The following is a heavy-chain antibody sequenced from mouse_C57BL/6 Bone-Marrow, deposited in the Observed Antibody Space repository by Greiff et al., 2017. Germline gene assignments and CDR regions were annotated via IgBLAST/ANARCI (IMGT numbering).Heavy chain of an antibody. Sequence: EVQLQESGPGLVKPSQSLSLTCSVTGYSITSGYYWNWIRQFPGNTLEWRGYISYDGSNNYNPSLKNRISITRDTSKNQFFLKLNSVTTEDTATYYCARERSYYLYSMDYWGQGTSVTVSS. D-gene: IGHD2-12*01. CDR3: ARERSYYLYSMDY. CDR2: ISYDGSN. V-gene: IGHV3-6*01. J-gene: IGHJ4*01. CDR1: GYSITSGYY.